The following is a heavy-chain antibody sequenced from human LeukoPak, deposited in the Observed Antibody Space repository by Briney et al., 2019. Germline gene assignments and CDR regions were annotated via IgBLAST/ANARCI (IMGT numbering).Heavy chain of an antibody. J-gene: IGHJ4*02. CDR1: GGSISSYY. CDR3: ARSVEMAEWGHLYYFDY. D-gene: IGHD5-24*01. V-gene: IGHV4-59*01. Sequence: PSETLSLTCTVSGGSISSYYWSWIRQPPGKGLEWIGYIYYSGSTNYNPSLKSRVTISVDTSKNQFSLKLSSVTAADTAVYYCARSVEMAEWGHLYYFDYWGQGTLVTVSS. CDR2: IYYSGST.